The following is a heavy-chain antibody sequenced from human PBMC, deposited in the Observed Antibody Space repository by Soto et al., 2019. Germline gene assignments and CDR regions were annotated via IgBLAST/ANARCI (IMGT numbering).Heavy chain of an antibody. V-gene: IGHV1-69*06. CDR3: ARDGSWNDRPNWFDP. CDR1: GGTFSNYA. CDR2: IIPIFGTA. D-gene: IGHD1-1*01. Sequence: QVQLVQSGAEVKKPGSSVKVSCKASGGTFSNYAISWVRQAPGQGLEWMGGIIPIFGTANYAQKFQGRVTITADKSTSTAYMELSSLRSEDTAVYYCARDGSWNDRPNWFDPWGQGTLVTVSS. J-gene: IGHJ5*02.